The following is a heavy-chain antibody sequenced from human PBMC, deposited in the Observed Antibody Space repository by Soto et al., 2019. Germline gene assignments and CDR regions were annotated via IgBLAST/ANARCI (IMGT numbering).Heavy chain of an antibody. CDR1: GFTFSSYS. CDR3: AREASGGNSRTKYFQH. D-gene: IGHD2-21*02. V-gene: IGHV3-21*01. CDR2: ISSSSSYI. Sequence: EVQLVESGGGLVKPGGSLRLSCAASGFTFSSYSMNWVRQAPGKGLEWVSSISSSSSYIYYADSVKGRFTISRDNAKNSLYLQMNSLRAEDTAVYYCAREASGGNSRTKYFQHWGQGTLVTVSS. J-gene: IGHJ1*01.